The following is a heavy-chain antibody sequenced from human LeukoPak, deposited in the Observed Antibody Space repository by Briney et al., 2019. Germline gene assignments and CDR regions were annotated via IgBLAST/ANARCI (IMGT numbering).Heavy chain of an antibody. V-gene: IGHV3-7*05. D-gene: IGHD3-10*01. Sequence: PGGSLRLSCEASGFRLDNVWMNWVRQAPGKGLEWVADINEDGSKIYSLDSVKGRFTISRDNAKNSLSLQLNTLRAEDTAVYYCARWSHVSGRWFLYNWGRGTLVPVSS. J-gene: IGHJ4*02. CDR3: ARWSHVSGRWFLYN. CDR2: INEDGSKI. CDR1: GFRLDNVW.